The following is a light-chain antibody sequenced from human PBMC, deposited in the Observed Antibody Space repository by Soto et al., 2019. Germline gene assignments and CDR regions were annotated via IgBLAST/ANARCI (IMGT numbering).Light chain of an antibody. V-gene: IGKV1-9*01. CDR3: QQLNSYPPALT. J-gene: IGKJ4*01. Sequence: IQLTQSPSSLSASVGDRVTITCRASQGISSYVAWYQQKPGKAPKLLIYAASTLQSGVPSRFSGSGSGTDFTLTISSLQPEDFATYYCQQLNSYPPALTFGGGTKVAIK. CDR1: QGISSY. CDR2: AAS.